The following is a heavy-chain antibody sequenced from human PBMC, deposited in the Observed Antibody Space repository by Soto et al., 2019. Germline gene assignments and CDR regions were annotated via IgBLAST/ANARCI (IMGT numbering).Heavy chain of an antibody. V-gene: IGHV1-58*01. CDR1: GLPFPTSA. CDR2: IVIGSGNT. J-gene: IGHJ5*02. Sequence: QMQLVQSGDEVKKPRTSVKASCKVSGLPFPTSAVQWVRQARGQRPEWIGWIVIGSGNTGYAQKFQERVTITRDMSTSTAYMEMTSLRVDDTAVEYCAADKYPNNWFGPGGQGPLVTVSS. CDR3: AADKYPNNWFGP.